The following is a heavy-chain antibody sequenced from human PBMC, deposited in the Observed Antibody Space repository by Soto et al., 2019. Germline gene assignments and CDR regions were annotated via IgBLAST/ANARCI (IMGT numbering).Heavy chain of an antibody. CDR1: AFSLRTSGVG. J-gene: IGHJ6*02. CDR3: AHRLGMMGYDTVVTPGYGMDV. V-gene: IGHV2-5*01. Sequence: ESGPTLVNPTQTLTLTCTFSAFSLRTSGVGVGWIRQPPGKALEWLALIHWNDDKRYSPSLKSRLTITKDTSKNQVVLTMTNMDPVDTATYYCAHRLGMMGYDTVVTPGYGMDVWGQGTTVTVSS. CDR2: IHWNDDK. D-gene: IGHD2-21*02.